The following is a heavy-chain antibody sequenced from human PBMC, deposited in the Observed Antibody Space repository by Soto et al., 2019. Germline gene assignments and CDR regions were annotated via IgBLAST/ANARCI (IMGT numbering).Heavy chain of an antibody. D-gene: IGHD3-9*01. Sequence: PSLSCAASGFTFSSYAMRWVRQAPGKGLGWVAVISEDGSNKYYADSVKGRFTISRDDSKNTRYLQMNSLRAEDTAVSYCARSGRVLGLVMRYYYGMDVLGQGTTVTVS. V-gene: IGHV3-30-3*01. CDR2: ISEDGSNK. J-gene: IGHJ6*02. CDR3: ARSGRVLGLVMRYYYGMDV. CDR1: GFTFSSYA.